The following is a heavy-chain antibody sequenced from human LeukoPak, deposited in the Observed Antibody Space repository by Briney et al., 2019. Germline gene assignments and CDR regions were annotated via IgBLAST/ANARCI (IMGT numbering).Heavy chain of an antibody. V-gene: IGHV1-2*02. CDR3: ARDISIAARSYYYGMDV. CDR1: GYTFTGYY. CDR2: INPNSGGT. J-gene: IGHJ6*02. D-gene: IGHD6-6*01. Sequence: ASVKVSCKASGYTFTGYYMHWVRQAPGQGLEWMGWINPNSGGTNYAQKFKGRVTMTRDTSISTAYMELSRLRSDDTAVYYCARDISIAARSYYYGMDVWGQGTTVTVSS.